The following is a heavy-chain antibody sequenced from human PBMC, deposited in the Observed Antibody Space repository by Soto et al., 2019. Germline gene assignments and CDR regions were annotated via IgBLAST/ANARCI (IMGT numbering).Heavy chain of an antibody. Sequence: SETLSLTCTVSGASIINYYWAWIRQSPGGGLESIGYVSNTATTTYNPSLKNRVTISVDASKSQFSLELTSVTAADTAIYYCTGRPRATSPFDSWGQGTLVTVSS. CDR2: VSNTATT. V-gene: IGHV4-59*08. J-gene: IGHJ4*02. CDR1: GASIINYY. CDR3: TGRPRATSPFDS.